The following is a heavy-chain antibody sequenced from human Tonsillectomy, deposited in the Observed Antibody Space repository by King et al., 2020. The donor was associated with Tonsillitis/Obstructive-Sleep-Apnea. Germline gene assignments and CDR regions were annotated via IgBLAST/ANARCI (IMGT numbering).Heavy chain of an antibody. CDR3: ATPLGD. Sequence: VQLVVSGAEVKKPGASVKVSCKASGYTFTSYYMHWVRQAPGQGLEWMGIINPSDGSTSYAQKFQGRVTLTRDTSTNTVYMELSSLRSDDTAVYYCATPLGDWGQGTLVTVSS. CDR1: GYTFTSYY. D-gene: IGHD7-27*01. CDR2: INPSDGST. J-gene: IGHJ4*02. V-gene: IGHV1-46*01.